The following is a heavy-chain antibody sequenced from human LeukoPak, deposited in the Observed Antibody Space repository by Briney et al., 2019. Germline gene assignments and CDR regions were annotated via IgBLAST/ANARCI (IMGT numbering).Heavy chain of an antibody. D-gene: IGHD2-15*01. Sequence: ASVKVSCKASGYTFTSYGIIWVRQAPGQGPEWIGWITVYNGNTNYAQRLQGRVTMTTDTSTSTAYMELRSLRSDDTAVYYCARGYCSGGRCYDILNYQYGMDVWGQGTTVTVSS. CDR2: ITVYNGNT. J-gene: IGHJ6*02. CDR3: ARGYCSGGRCYDILNYQYGMDV. V-gene: IGHV1-18*01. CDR1: GYTFTSYG.